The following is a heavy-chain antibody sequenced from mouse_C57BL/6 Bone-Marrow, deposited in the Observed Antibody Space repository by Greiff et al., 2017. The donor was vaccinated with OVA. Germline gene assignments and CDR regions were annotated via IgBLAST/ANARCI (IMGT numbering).Heavy chain of an antibody. CDR1: GFTFSSYA. V-gene: IGHV5-4*01. Sequence: EVKVVESGGGLVKPGGSLKLSCAASGFTFSSYAMSWVRQTPEKRLEWVATISDGGSYTYYPDNVKGRFTISRDNAKNNLYLQMSHLKSEDTAMYYCARETTVVATRYFDVWGTGTTVTVSS. CDR2: ISDGGSYT. CDR3: ARETTVVATRYFDV. J-gene: IGHJ1*03. D-gene: IGHD1-1*01.